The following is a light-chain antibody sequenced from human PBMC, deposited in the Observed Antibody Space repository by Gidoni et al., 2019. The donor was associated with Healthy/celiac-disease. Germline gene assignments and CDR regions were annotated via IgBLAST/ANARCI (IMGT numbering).Light chain of an antibody. Sequence: IVLTQSPGTLSLSPGERATLSCRASQSVSSSYLACYQQKPGQAPRLLIYGASSRATGIPDRFSGSGSGTDFTLTISRLEPEDFAVSYCQQYGSSPWTFGQGTKVEIK. V-gene: IGKV3-20*01. CDR3: QQYGSSPWT. CDR2: GAS. J-gene: IGKJ1*01. CDR1: QSVSSSY.